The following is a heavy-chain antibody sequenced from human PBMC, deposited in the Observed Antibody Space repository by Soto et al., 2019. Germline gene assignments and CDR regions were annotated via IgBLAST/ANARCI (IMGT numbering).Heavy chain of an antibody. D-gene: IGHD5-18*01. J-gene: IGHJ5*02. V-gene: IGHV3-23*01. CDR2: ISGSGGST. CDR3: AKGPGYSYGYPLCFAP. CDR1: GFTYSSYA. Sequence: VGSLRLSCAASGFTYSSYAMSWVRQAPGKGLEWVSDISGSGGSTYYADSVKGRFTISRDNSKNTLYLQMNSLRAEDTTVYYCAKGPGYSYGYPLCFAPGGREPLVTVSS.